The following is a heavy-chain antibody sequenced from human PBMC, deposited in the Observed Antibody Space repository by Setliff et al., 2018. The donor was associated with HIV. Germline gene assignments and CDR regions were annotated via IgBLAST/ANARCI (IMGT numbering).Heavy chain of an antibody. CDR3: VTTSSAAHPFDY. CDR2: IWNDGSNK. CDR1: GFIFSSFG. V-gene: IGHV3-33*03. D-gene: IGHD6-19*01. J-gene: IGHJ4*02. Sequence: PGGSLRLSCAASGFIFSSFGMHWVRQAPGKGLEWVAVIWNDGSNKYYADSVKGRFTISRDNSRNTLYLRMNSLRAEDTAVYYCVTTSSAAHPFDYRGQGTLVTVSS.